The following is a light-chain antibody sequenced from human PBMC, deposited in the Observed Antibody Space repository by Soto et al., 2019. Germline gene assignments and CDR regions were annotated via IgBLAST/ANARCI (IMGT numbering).Light chain of an antibody. Sequence: EFVLTQSPGTLSLSPGERTTLSCRASQSVSSTFLAWYQQKPGQPPRLLIDDASTRSTGITDRFSGGRSGTAFTLTISRREPEEFAVYYCRHYRSSPPLTFGGGTKVEIK. CDR2: DAS. CDR1: QSVSSTF. J-gene: IGKJ4*01. CDR3: RHYRSSPPLT. V-gene: IGKV3-20*01.